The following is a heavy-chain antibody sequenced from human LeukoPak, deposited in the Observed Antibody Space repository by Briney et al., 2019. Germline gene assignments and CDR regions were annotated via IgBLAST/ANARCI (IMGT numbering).Heavy chain of an antibody. CDR2: INSIGDEI. CDR3: ANWIGSSSRDY. V-gene: IGHV3-23*01. J-gene: IGHJ4*02. CDR1: GFTFSTYA. Sequence: GGSLRLSCAASGFTFSTYAMTWVRQAPGKGLEWVSGINSIGDEIYYADSVRGRFTISRDNSNNALYLQMDSLRAEDTAVYYCANWIGSSSRDYWGQGTLVTVSS. D-gene: IGHD6-6*01.